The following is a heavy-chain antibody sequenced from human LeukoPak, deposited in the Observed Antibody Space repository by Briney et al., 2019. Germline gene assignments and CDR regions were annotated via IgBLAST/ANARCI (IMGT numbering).Heavy chain of an antibody. CDR1: GITLSNYG. J-gene: IGHJ4*01. Sequence: PGGSLRLSCAVSGITLSNYGMSWVRQAPGKGLEWVAGLSGSGGGTNYADSVKGRFTISRDNAKNTLYLQMNSLRVEDTAVYYCARDHRYAFDNWGHGTLVTVSS. CDR2: LSGSGGGT. D-gene: IGHD5-12*01. CDR3: ARDHRYAFDN. V-gene: IGHV3-23*01.